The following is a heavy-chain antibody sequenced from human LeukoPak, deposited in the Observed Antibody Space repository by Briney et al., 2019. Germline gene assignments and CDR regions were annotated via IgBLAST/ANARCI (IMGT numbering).Heavy chain of an antibody. Sequence: GGSLRLSCAASGFTFSSYSMNWVRQAPGKGLEWVSSISSSSSYIYYADSVKGRFTISRDNAKNSLYLQMNSLRAEDTAVYYCTTDWASPFKIVGGGGVYWGQGTLVTVSS. D-gene: IGHD1-26*01. J-gene: IGHJ4*02. V-gene: IGHV3-21*03. CDR1: GFTFSSYS. CDR3: TTDWASPFKIVGGGGVY. CDR2: ISSSSSYI.